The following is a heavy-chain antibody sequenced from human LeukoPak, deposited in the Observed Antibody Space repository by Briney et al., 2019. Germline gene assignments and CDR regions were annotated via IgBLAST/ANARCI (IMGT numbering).Heavy chain of an antibody. D-gene: IGHD3-10*01. CDR1: GYSISSGYY. Sequence: SETLSLTCTVSGYSISSGYYWGWIRQPPGKGLEWIGSIYHSGSTYYNPSLKSRVTMSVDTSKNQFSLKLSSVTAADTAVYYCARMESGGDDAFDIWGQGTMVTVSS. V-gene: IGHV4-38-2*02. CDR2: IYHSGST. J-gene: IGHJ3*02. CDR3: ARMESGGDDAFDI.